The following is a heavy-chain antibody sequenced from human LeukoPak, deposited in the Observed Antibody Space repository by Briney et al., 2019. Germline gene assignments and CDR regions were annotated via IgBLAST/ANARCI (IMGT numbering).Heavy chain of an antibody. CDR2: INHSGST. D-gene: IGHD3-10*01. J-gene: IGHJ4*02. Sequence: GSLRLSCAASGFTFSSYEMNWVRQPPGKGLEWIGEINHSGSTNYNPSLKSRVTVSIDTSKNQFSLTLNSVTAADTAVYYCARLKGSTGDYFDYWGQGTLVTVSS. CDR1: GFTFSSYE. CDR3: ARLKGSTGDYFDY. V-gene: IGHV4-34*01.